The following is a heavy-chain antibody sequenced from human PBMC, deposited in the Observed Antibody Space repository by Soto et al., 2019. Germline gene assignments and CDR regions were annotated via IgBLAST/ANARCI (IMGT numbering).Heavy chain of an antibody. D-gene: IGHD5-12*01. J-gene: IGHJ4*02. CDR2: ISSSSSTI. CDR1: GFTFSSYS. V-gene: IGHV3-48*02. CDR3: ARDRVGVDIVATIDY. Sequence: GGSLRLSCAASGFTFSSYSMNWVRQAPGKGLEWVSYISSSSSTIYYADSVKGRFTISRDNAKNSLYLQMNSLRDEDTAVYYCARDRVGVDIVATIDYWGQGTLVTVSS.